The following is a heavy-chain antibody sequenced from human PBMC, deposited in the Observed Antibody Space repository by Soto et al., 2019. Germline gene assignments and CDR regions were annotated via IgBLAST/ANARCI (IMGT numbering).Heavy chain of an antibody. Sequence: PSVSCASSEIHCSSYSMSWVLQAPGKGLEWVSAISGSGGSTYYADSVKGRFTISRDNSKNTLYLQMNSLRAEDTAVYYCAKVASYYYDSSGSMPFDYWGQGTLVTV. D-gene: IGHD3-22*01. V-gene: IGHV3-23*01. CDR2: ISGSGGST. CDR1: EIHCSSYS. CDR3: AKVASYYYDSSGSMPFDY. J-gene: IGHJ4*02.